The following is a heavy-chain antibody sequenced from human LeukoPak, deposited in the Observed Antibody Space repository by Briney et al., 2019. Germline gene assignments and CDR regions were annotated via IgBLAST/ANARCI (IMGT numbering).Heavy chain of an antibody. CDR3: ARGDYYDTTGYFNDAFDI. J-gene: IGHJ3*02. CDR1: GFTFSSYG. V-gene: IGHV3-21*06. Sequence: GGSLRLSCAASGFTFSSYGMHWVRQAPGKGLEWVSSISSSSSYIYYADSVKGRFTISRDNAKNSLYLQMNSLRAEDTAVYYCARGDYYDTTGYFNDAFDIWGQGTMVTVSS. CDR2: ISSSSSYI. D-gene: IGHD3-22*01.